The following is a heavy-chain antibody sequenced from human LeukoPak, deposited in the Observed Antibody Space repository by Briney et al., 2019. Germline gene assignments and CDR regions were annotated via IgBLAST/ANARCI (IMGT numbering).Heavy chain of an antibody. Sequence: ASVKVSCKASGYTFTSYGISWVRQAPGQGLEWMGWISAYNGNTNYAQKLQGRVAMTTDTSTSTAYMELRSLRAEDTAVYYCAKDQGVVLVAATLGDWGQGTLVTVSS. J-gene: IGHJ4*02. CDR2: ISAYNGNT. D-gene: IGHD2-15*01. V-gene: IGHV1-18*01. CDR1: GYTFTSYG. CDR3: AKDQGVVLVAATLGD.